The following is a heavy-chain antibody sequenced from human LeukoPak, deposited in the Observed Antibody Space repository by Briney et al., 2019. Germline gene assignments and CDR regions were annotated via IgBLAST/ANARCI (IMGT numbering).Heavy chain of an antibody. CDR1: GGTFSSYA. D-gene: IGHD2-8*01. V-gene: IGHV1-69*01. Sequence: SVKVSCKASGGTFSSYAISWVRQAPGQGLEWMGGIIPIFGTANYAQKFQGRVTITPDESTSTAYMELSSLRSEDSAVYYCARCTQKGRRGLHFDYWGQGTLVTVSS. CDR2: IIPIFGTA. J-gene: IGHJ4*02. CDR3: ARCTQKGRRGLHFDY.